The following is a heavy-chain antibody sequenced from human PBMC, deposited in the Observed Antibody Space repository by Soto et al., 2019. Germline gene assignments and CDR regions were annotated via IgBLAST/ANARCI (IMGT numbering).Heavy chain of an antibody. CDR1: GGTFSSYA. D-gene: IGHD2-15*01. Sequence: QVQLVQSGAEVKKPGSSVKVSCKASGGTFSSYAISWVRQAPGQGLEWMGGIIPIFGTANYAQKFQGRVTITADESTSTAYRELSSLRSEDTAVYYCARTEVVAATYYYYYGMDVWGQGTTVTVSS. CDR3: ARTEVVAATYYYYYGMDV. CDR2: IIPIFGTA. V-gene: IGHV1-69*01. J-gene: IGHJ6*02.